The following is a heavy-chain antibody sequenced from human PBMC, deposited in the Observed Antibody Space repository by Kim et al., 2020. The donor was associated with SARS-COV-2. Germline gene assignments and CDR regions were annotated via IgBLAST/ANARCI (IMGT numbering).Heavy chain of an antibody. J-gene: IGHJ4*02. D-gene: IGHD6-13*01. V-gene: IGHV4-39*01. CDR3: ARRFWGSSSDY. Sequence: TYDHPTLKSRVTIYLDTSKNQFSLKLSSVTAADTAVYYCARRFWGSSSDYWDQGTLVTVSS. CDR2: T.